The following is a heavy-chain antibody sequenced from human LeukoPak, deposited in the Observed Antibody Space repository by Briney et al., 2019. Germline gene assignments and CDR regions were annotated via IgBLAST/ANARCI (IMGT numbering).Heavy chain of an antibody. CDR2: IYYSGST. CDR1: GVSISSYY. Sequence: SETLSLTCTVSGVSISSYYWSWIRQPPGKGLEWIGYIYYSGSTNYNPSLKRRVTISVDTSKNQFSLKLSSVTAADTAVYYCARGVGDYVWGRYRYFDYWGQGTLVTVSS. J-gene: IGHJ4*02. V-gene: IGHV4-59*01. CDR3: ARGVGDYVWGRYRYFDY. D-gene: IGHD3-16*02.